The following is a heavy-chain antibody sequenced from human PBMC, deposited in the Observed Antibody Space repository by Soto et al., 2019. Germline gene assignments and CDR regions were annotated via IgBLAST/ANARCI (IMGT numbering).Heavy chain of an antibody. V-gene: IGHV3-33*01. D-gene: IGHD3-3*01. CDR2: IWYDGSNK. Sequence: PGGSLRLSCAASGFTFSSYGMHWVRQAPGKGLEWVAVIWYDGSNKYYADSVKGRFTISRDNSKNTLYLQMNSLRAEDTAVYYCARDRGRIKIFGVVQNWFDPWGQGTLVTVSS. CDR1: GFTFSSYG. J-gene: IGHJ5*02. CDR3: ARDRGRIKIFGVVQNWFDP.